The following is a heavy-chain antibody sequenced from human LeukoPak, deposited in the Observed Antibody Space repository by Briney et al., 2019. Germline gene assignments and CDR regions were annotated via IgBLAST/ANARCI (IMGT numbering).Heavy chain of an antibody. Sequence: GASVKVSCKASGYTFTGYYMHWVRQAPGQGLEWMGWINPNSGGTSYAQKFQGRVTMTSDTSISTAYMELSSLRSEDTAVYYCATGTNGNDDWGLGVWNCWGQGALVTVSS. V-gene: IGHV1-2*02. D-gene: IGHD1-20*01. CDR2: INPNSGGT. J-gene: IGHJ4*02. CDR1: GYTFTGYY. CDR3: ATGTNGNDDWGLGVWNC.